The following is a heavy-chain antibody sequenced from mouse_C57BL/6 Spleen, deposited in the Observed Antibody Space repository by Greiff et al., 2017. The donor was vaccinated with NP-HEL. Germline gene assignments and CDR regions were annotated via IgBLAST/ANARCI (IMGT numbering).Heavy chain of an antibody. CDR2: IHPNSGST. CDR1: GYTFNSYW. Sequence: VQLQQPGAELVKPGASVKLSCKASGYTFNSYWMHWVKQRPGQGLEWIGMIHPNSGSTNYNEKFKSKATLTVDKSSSTAYMQLSSLTSEDSAVYDCARNYYGSSYDYAMDYWGQGTSVTVSS. D-gene: IGHD1-1*01. V-gene: IGHV1-64*01. J-gene: IGHJ4*01. CDR3: ARNYYGSSYDYAMDY.